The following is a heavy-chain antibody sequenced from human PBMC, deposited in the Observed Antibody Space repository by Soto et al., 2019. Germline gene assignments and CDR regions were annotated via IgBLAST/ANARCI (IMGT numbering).Heavy chain of an antibody. D-gene: IGHD3-3*01. Sequence: GGSLRLSCAASGFTFSSYAMHWVRQAPGKGLEWVAVISYDGSNKYYADSVKGRFTISRDNSKNTLYLQMNSLRAEDTAVYYCASTHPFLLRFLEWLLEDYYYYGMDVWGQGTTVTVSS. CDR3: ASTHPFLLRFLEWLLEDYYYYGMDV. CDR2: ISYDGSNK. CDR1: GFTFSSYA. V-gene: IGHV3-30-3*01. J-gene: IGHJ6*02.